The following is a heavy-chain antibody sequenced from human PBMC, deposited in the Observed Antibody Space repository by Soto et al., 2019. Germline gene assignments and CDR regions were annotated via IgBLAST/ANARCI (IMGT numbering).Heavy chain of an antibody. CDR3: ARDKQQLIRFFDY. J-gene: IGHJ4*02. D-gene: IGHD6-13*01. CDR1: GYTFTSYA. Sequence: GASVKVSCKASGYTFTSYAMHWVRQAPGQRLEWMGWINAGNGNTKYSQKFQGRVTITRDTSASTAYMELSSLRSEDTAVYYCARDKQQLIRFFDYWGQGTLVTVSS. V-gene: IGHV1-3*01. CDR2: INAGNGNT.